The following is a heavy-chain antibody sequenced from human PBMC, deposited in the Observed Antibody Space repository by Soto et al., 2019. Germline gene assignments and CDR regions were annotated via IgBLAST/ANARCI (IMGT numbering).Heavy chain of an antibody. D-gene: IGHD1-26*01. CDR2: IIPILGIA. CDR3: ARGGGCYCLCYY. V-gene: IGHV1-69*02. CDR1: GGTFSSYT. Sequence: QVQLVQSGAEVKKPGSSVKVSCKASGGTFSSYTISWVRQAPGQGLEWMGRIIPILGIANYAQKFQGRVTINADKSTSTAYMELSSLRSEDTAVYYCARGGGCYCLCYYWGQGTLVTVSS. J-gene: IGHJ4*02.